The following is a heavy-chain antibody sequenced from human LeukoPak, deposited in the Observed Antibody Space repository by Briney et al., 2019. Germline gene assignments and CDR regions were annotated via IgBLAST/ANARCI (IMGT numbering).Heavy chain of an antibody. CDR1: GFTFSTYA. Sequence: GGSLRLSRAASGFTFSTYAISWVRQAPGKGLEWVSGISGRGDSTYYAGSVKGRFTIARDNSKNTVYLQMNSLRVEDTAVYYCAKGSSSFFYDSNAYYDLTFDYWGQGTLVTVSS. CDR3: AKGSSSFFYDSNAYYDLTFDY. V-gene: IGHV3-23*01. J-gene: IGHJ4*02. D-gene: IGHD3-22*01. CDR2: ISGRGDST.